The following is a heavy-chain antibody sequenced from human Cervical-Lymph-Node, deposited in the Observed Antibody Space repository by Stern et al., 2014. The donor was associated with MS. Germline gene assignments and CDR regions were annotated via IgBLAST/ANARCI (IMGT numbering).Heavy chain of an antibody. J-gene: IGHJ4*02. V-gene: IGHV3-33*01. CDR1: GFTFSRYA. D-gene: IGHD6-13*01. CDR3: ASAYSSSHYYFDY. Sequence: VQLVESGGGVVQPGRSLRLSCAASGFTFSRYAMHWVRQAPGKGLEWVALVWYDGSNPYYADSVTGRFTITRDNFKSTLYLQMNSLRAEDTAVYYWASAYSSSHYYFDYWGQGTLDTVSS. CDR2: VWYDGSNP.